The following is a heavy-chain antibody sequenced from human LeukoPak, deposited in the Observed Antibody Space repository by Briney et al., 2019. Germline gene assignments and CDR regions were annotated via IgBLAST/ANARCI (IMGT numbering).Heavy chain of an antibody. Sequence: GGSLRLSCAASGFTVSSNYMSWVRQAPGKGLEWVSVIYGGGSTFYADSVKGRFTISRDNSKNTLYLQMNSLRAEDTAVYYCAKDRRTSSSWYFQHWGQGTLVTVSS. CDR2: IYGGGST. V-gene: IGHV3-66*02. CDR3: AKDRRTSSSWYFQH. CDR1: GFTVSSNY. D-gene: IGHD6-13*01. J-gene: IGHJ1*01.